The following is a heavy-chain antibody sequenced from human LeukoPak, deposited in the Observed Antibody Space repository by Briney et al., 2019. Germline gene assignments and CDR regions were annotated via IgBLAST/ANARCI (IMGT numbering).Heavy chain of an antibody. V-gene: IGHV3-23*01. D-gene: IGHD2-15*01. CDR3: AKDPARGYCSTGICYDSPFDF. CDR1: GFTFSTYP. Sequence: GGSLRLSCVASGFTFSTYPMTWVRQAPGKGLEWVSLIGASAADTYYADSVKGRFTISRDDSKNTLFLQMNSLRVEDTAVYYCAKDPARGYCSTGICYDSPFDFWGQGTLVTVSS. J-gene: IGHJ4*02. CDR2: IGASAADT.